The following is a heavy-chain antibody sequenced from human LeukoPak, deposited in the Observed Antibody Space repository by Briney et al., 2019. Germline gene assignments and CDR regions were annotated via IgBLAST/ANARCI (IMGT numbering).Heavy chain of an antibody. Sequence: PGGSLRLSCAASGFTFSRSAMTWVRQGPGTGLEFVASIIYSGGATYYADSVKGRFTISRDNSKNTLYLQMNSLRAEDTAVYYCARDPARVGATDFDYWGQGTLVTVSS. CDR1: GFTFSRSA. V-gene: IGHV3-23*01. J-gene: IGHJ4*02. D-gene: IGHD1-26*01. CDR3: ARDPARVGATDFDY. CDR2: IIYSGGAT.